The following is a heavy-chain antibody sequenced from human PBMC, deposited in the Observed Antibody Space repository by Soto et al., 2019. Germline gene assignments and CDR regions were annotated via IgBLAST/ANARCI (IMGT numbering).Heavy chain of an antibody. Sequence: GGSLRLSCAASGFTFSSYGMHWVRQAPGKGLEWVAVIWYDGSNKYYADSVKGRFTISRDNSKNTLYLQMNSLRAEDTAVYYCAKDRDYMRIGYYFDYWGQGTLVTVSS. CDR1: GFTFSSYG. CDR3: AKDRDYMRIGYYFDY. J-gene: IGHJ4*02. CDR2: IWYDGSNK. V-gene: IGHV3-33*06. D-gene: IGHD4-4*01.